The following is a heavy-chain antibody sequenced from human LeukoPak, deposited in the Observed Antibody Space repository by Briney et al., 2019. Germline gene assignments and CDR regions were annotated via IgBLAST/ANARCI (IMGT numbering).Heavy chain of an antibody. CDR1: GGSFSGYY. J-gene: IGHJ6*02. CDR3: ATADAEEMATNYYYYYGMDV. V-gene: IGHV4-34*01. D-gene: IGHD5-24*01. Sequence: SETLSLTCAVYGGSFSGYYWSWIRQPPGKGLEWIGEINHSGSTNYNLSLKSRATISVDTSKNQFSLKLSSVTAADTAVYYCATADAEEMATNYYYYYGMDVWGQGTTVTVSS. CDR2: INHSGST.